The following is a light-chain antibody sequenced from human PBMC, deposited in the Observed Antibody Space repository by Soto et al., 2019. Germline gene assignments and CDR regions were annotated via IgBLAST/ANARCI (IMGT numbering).Light chain of an antibody. V-gene: IGLV2-14*01. CDR2: EVS. Sequence: QSALTQPASVSGSPGQSITISRTATSSDIGGYNYVSWFQQHPGKAPKLMIYEVSNRPSGVSNRFSGSKSGNTASLTISGLQAEDEADYYCSSYTTSSTPVIFGGGTKLTVL. CDR1: SSDIGGYNY. J-gene: IGLJ2*01. CDR3: SSYTTSSTPVI.